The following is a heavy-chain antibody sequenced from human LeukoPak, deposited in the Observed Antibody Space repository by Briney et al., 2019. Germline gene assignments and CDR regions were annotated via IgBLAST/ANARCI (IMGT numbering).Heavy chain of an antibody. V-gene: IGHV4-39*01. CDR2: IYYSGST. J-gene: IGHJ4*02. CDR1: GGSLSSSSYY. CDR3: ARHKGVRGYSYGLAHFDY. D-gene: IGHD5-18*01. Sequence: PSETLSLTRTVSGGSLSSSSYYWGWIRQPPGKGLEWLGSIYYSGSTYYNPSLKSRVTISVDTSKNQFSLKLSSVTAADTAVYYCARHKGVRGYSYGLAHFDYWGQGTLVTVSS.